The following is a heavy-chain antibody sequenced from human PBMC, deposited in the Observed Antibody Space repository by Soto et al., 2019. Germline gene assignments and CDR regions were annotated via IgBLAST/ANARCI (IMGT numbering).Heavy chain of an antibody. Sequence: GGSLRLSCAASGFTFSSYAMHWVRQAPGKGLEYVSAISSNGGSTYYADSVKGRFTISRDNSKNTLYLQMGSLRAEDMAVYYCARGGAAGLYPEYFQHWGQGTLVTVSS. J-gene: IGHJ1*01. D-gene: IGHD6-13*01. V-gene: IGHV3-64*02. CDR3: ARGGAAGLYPEYFQH. CDR2: ISSNGGST. CDR1: GFTFSSYA.